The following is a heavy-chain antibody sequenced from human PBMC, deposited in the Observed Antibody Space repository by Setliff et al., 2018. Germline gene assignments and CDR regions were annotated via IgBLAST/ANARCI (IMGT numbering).Heavy chain of an antibody. V-gene: IGHV3-7*01. Sequence: GGSLRLSCVASGFTFSRYWMSWVRQAPGKGLEWVANIKEDGSTKFYGDSVKGRFTISRDNSENTLYLQMNSLRAEDTAVYYCARNWATAQHYYYGMDVWGQGTTVTVSS. D-gene: IGHD2-21*02. CDR2: IKEDGSTK. CDR1: GFTFSRYW. CDR3: ARNWATAQHYYYGMDV. J-gene: IGHJ6*02.